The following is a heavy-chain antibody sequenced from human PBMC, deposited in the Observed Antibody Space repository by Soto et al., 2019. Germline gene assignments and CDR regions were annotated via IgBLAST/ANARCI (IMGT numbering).Heavy chain of an antibody. CDR2: IIPIFGTA. D-gene: IGHD3-3*01. CDR3: ARDRFVEWLSIPNWFDP. V-gene: IGHV1-69*13. CDR1: GGTFSSYA. J-gene: IGHJ5*02. Sequence: ASVKVSCKASGGTFSSYAISWVRQAPGQGLEWMGGIIPIFGTANYAQKFQGRVTITADESTSTAYMELSSLRSEDPAVYYCARDRFVEWLSIPNWFDPWGQGTLVTASS.